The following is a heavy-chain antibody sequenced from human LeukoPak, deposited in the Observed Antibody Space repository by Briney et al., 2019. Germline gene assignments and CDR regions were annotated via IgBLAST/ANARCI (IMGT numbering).Heavy chain of an antibody. D-gene: IGHD6-19*01. V-gene: IGHV6-1*01. CDR2: TYYRSKWFN. CDR1: GDSVSSNSAA. CDR3: ARDIDGSGDPAFDC. J-gene: IGHJ4*02. Sequence: SQTLSLTCAISGDSVSSNSAAWNWIRQSPPRGLEWLGRTYYRSKWFNDYAVSVKSRITIIPDTSKNHFSLHLNSVTPEDTALYYCARDIDGSGDPAFDCWGQGTLATVSS.